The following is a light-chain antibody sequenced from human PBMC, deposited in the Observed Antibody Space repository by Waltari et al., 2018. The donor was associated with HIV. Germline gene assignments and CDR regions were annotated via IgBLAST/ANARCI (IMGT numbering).Light chain of an antibody. V-gene: IGLV2-14*03. CDR1: SSDISAYNS. CDR3: SSYTTTATLV. Sequence: QSALTQPASVSGSPGQSITIFCIGTSSDISAYNSVAWYQQHPGKPPNLIVYGVSNRPSDVSARFSGSKSGNTASLTISGLQDDDESDYYCSSYTTTATLVFGTGTKVTVL. CDR2: GVS. J-gene: IGLJ1*01.